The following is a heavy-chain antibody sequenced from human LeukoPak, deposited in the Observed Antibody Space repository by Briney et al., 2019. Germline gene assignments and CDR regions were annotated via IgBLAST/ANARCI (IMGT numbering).Heavy chain of an antibody. CDR1: GGSISSSSYY. J-gene: IGHJ4*02. CDR3: ARGYSYGYSYYFDY. D-gene: IGHD5-18*01. CDR2: IYYSGST. Sequence: SETLSLTCTVSGGSISSSSYYWGWIRQPPGKGLEWIGTIYYSGSTYYNPSLKSRVTISVDTFKKQFSLKLSSVTAADAAVYYCARGYSYGYSYYFDYWGQGTLVTVSS. V-gene: IGHV4-39*01.